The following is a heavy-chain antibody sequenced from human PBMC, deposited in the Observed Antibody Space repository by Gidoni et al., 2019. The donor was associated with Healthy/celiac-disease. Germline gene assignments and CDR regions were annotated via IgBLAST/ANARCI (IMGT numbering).Heavy chain of an antibody. Sequence: QVQLQESGPGLVKPSETLSLTCTVSGGSISSYYWSWIRQPPGKGLEWIGYIYYSGSTNYNPSLKSRVTISVDTSKNQFSLKLSSVTAADTAVYYCARDSPVGYYDSSGPNDAFDIRGQGTMVTVSS. D-gene: IGHD3-22*01. CDR2: IYYSGST. J-gene: IGHJ3*02. V-gene: IGHV4-59*01. CDR1: GGSISSYY. CDR3: ARDSPVGYYDSSGPNDAFDI.